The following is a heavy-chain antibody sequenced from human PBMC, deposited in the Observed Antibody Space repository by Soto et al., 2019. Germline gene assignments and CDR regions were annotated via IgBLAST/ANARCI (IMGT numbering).Heavy chain of an antibody. J-gene: IGHJ4*02. V-gene: IGHV1-3*01. CDR3: ARGGGYYYWDDY. CDR1: GYTFTSYA. CDR2: INAGNGNT. D-gene: IGHD3-22*01. Sequence: ASVKVSCKASGYTFTSYAMHWARQAPGQRLEWMGWINAGNGNTKYSQKFQGRVTITRDTSASTAYMELSSLRSEDTAVYYCARGGGYYYWDDYWGQGTLVTVSS.